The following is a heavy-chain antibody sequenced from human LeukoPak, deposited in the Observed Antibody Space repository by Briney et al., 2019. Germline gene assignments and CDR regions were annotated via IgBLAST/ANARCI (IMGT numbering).Heavy chain of an antibody. V-gene: IGHV3-7*03. CDR3: ATSLWFGELLLDY. J-gene: IGHJ4*02. Sequence: GGSLRLSCAASGFTFSSYWMSWVRQAPGKGLEWVANIKQDGSEKYYVDSVKGRFAISRDNAKNSLYLQMNSLRAEDTAVYYCATSLWFGELLLDYWGQGTLVTVSS. CDR2: IKQDGSEK. D-gene: IGHD3-10*01. CDR1: GFTFSSYW.